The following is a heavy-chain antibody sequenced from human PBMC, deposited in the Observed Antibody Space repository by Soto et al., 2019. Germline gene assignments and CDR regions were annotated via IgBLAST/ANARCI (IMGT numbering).Heavy chain of an antibody. D-gene: IGHD2-2*01. V-gene: IGHV1-18*01. CDR2: ISAYNGNT. J-gene: IGHJ4*02. CDR1: GYTFTSYG. Sequence: GASVKVSCKASGYTFTSYGISWVRQAPGQGLEWMGWISAYNGNTNYAQKLQGRVTMTTDTSTSTAYMELRSLRSDDTAVYYCARGEVVVVPAATRAGFDYWGQGTLVTVSS. CDR3: ARGEVVVVPAATRAGFDY.